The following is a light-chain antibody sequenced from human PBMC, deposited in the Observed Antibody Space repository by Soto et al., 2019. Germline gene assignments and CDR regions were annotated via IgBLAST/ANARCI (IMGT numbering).Light chain of an antibody. Sequence: QSALTQPASVSGSPGQSITISCTGTSSDIGAYNFVSWYQQHPGKAPKLMLYDVNIRPSGVSNRFSGSKSGNTASLTISGLQAEDEADYYCTSWTTSTPTLLGGGPKVTGL. J-gene: IGLJ2*01. CDR3: TSWTTSTPTL. CDR1: SSDIGAYNF. V-gene: IGLV2-14*03. CDR2: DVN.